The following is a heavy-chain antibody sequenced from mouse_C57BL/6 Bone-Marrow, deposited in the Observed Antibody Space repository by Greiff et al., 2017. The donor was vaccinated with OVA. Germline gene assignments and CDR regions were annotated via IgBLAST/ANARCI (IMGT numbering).Heavy chain of an antibody. CDR2: VYPYNGGT. V-gene: IGHV1-36*01. Sequence: DVQLQESGPVLVKPGPSVKISCKASGFTFTDYYMHWVKQSHGKSLEWIGLVYPYNGGTSYNQKFKGKATLTVDTSASTAYMELNSLTSEDSAVYYCACYYGSSFYAMDYWGQGTSVTVSS. CDR1: GFTFTDYY. J-gene: IGHJ4*01. D-gene: IGHD1-1*01. CDR3: ACYYGSSFYAMDY.